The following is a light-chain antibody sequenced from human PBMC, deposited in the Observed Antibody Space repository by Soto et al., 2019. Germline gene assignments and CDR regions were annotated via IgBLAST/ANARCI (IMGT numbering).Light chain of an antibody. CDR2: DVS. V-gene: IGLV2-11*01. J-gene: IGLJ1*01. Sequence: QSALTQPRSVSGSPGQSVTISCTGTSSDVGAYNFVSWYQQHPDKAPKLMIYDVSKRPSGVPDRFSGSKSGNTASLTISGLQAEDEADYYCCSYAGSYTGVFGTGTKLTVL. CDR1: SSDVGAYNF. CDR3: CSYAGSYTGV.